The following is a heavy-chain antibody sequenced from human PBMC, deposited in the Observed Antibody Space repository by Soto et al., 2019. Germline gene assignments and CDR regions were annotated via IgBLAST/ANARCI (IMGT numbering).Heavy chain of an antibody. Sequence: TLSLTCVVSGGPISTYYWSWIRQSPGKGLEWIGFISYIGTAEYNPSLKSRATISVETSKRQLSLRLTSVSAADTAVYYCARDAGYQLTGAFDIWGQGTTVTVSS. J-gene: IGHJ3*02. CDR3: ARDAGYQLTGAFDI. CDR2: ISYIGTA. CDR1: GGPISTYY. D-gene: IGHD5-18*01. V-gene: IGHV4-59*01.